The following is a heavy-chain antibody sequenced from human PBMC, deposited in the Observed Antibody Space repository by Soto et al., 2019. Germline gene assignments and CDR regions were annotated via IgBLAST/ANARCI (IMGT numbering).Heavy chain of an antibody. CDR2: SSGSGSGGST. Sequence: EVQLLESGGGLVQPGGSLRLSCAASGFTFTNYAMTWVRQAPGTGLEWVSISSGSGSGGSTNYADSVKGRFTISRDNSKNTLYLQMNSLRVEDTAVYYCAKDRDDYRNYVLDYWGQGTLVTVSS. V-gene: IGHV3-23*01. CDR3: AKDRDDYRNYVLDY. J-gene: IGHJ4*02. D-gene: IGHD4-4*01. CDR1: GFTFTNYA.